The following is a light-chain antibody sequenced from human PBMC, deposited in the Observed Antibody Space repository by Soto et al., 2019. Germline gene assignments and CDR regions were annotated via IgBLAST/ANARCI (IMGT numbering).Light chain of an antibody. CDR1: VSDVGGYDS. CDR3: CSYTTSTTYV. Sequence: QSALTQPASVSGSPGQSITISCTGTVSDVGGYDSVSWYQQHPGRAPKLIIYGVNNRPSGVSNRFSASKSADTASLTIPGLQAEDEANYYCCSYTTSTTYVFGTGTKVTVL. CDR2: GVN. V-gene: IGLV2-14*03. J-gene: IGLJ1*01.